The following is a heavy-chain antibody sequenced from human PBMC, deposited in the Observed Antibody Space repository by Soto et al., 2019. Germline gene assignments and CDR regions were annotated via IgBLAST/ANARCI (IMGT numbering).Heavy chain of an antibody. CDR3: AREGPSWWERGWLRPIDY. V-gene: IGHV3-33*01. D-gene: IGHD5-12*01. J-gene: IGHJ4*02. CDR1: GFTFSSYV. Sequence: QVQLVESGGGVVQPGRSLRLSCVASGFTFSSYVMHWVRQAPGKGLEWVAVIWYDGSNKYYADSVKGRFTISRDNSKNTLYLQINSLRAEDTAVYYCAREGPSWWERGWLRPIDYWGQGTLVTVSS. CDR2: IWYDGSNK.